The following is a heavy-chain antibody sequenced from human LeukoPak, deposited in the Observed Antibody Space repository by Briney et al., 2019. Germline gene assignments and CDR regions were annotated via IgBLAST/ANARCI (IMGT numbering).Heavy chain of an antibody. Sequence: KSSETLSLTCTVSGGSISSYYWSWIRQPPVKGLEWIGYIYYSGSTNYNPSLKSRVTISVDTSKNQFSLKLSSVTAADTAVYYCASLSLEWLYPDYWGQGTLVTVSS. D-gene: IGHD3-3*01. V-gene: IGHV4-59*01. CDR1: GGSISSYY. CDR3: ASLSLEWLYPDY. CDR2: IYYSGST. J-gene: IGHJ4*02.